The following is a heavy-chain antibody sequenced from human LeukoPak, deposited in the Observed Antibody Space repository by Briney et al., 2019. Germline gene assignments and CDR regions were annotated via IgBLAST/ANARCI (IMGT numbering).Heavy chain of an antibody. D-gene: IGHD4-17*01. CDR1: GGTFSSYA. CDR3: ARDSETTVTTHEVDY. CDR2: IIPIFGTA. V-gene: IGHV1-69*06. Sequence: AVKVSCKASGGTFSSYAISWVRQAPGQGLEWMGGIIPIFGTANYAQKFQGRVTITADKSTSTAYMELRSLRSADTAVYYCARDSETTVTTHEVDYWGQGTLVTVSS. J-gene: IGHJ4*02.